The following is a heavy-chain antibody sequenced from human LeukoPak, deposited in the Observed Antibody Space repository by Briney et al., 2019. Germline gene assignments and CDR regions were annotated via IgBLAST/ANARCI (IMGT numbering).Heavy chain of an antibody. Sequence: GGSLRLSCVASGFSISNYSMDWVRQAPGKGLEWVSSISERGTYIYYADSVKGRFTTARDNADNSLYLQMNSLRAEDTAVYFCAREPVDYTFDYWGQGTLVTVSS. J-gene: IGHJ4*02. V-gene: IGHV3-21*01. CDR3: AREPVDYTFDY. CDR2: ISERGTYI. CDR1: GFSISNYS. D-gene: IGHD4-11*01.